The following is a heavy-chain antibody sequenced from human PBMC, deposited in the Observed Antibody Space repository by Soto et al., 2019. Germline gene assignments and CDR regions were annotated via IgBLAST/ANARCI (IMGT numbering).Heavy chain of an antibody. CDR2: ISGSGEKT. CDR3: AKASMLSTSCPLDY. V-gene: IGHV3-23*01. Sequence: EVQLLESGGGLVKPGGSLKLSCEASGFRLRSFAMTWVRQAPGKGLEWVAAISGSGEKTYYADSVKGRFTISRDNSKSIVSLLLSRLGVEDPAFYYCAKASMLSTSCPLDYWGQGTLVTVSS. CDR1: GFRLRSFA. D-gene: IGHD2-2*01. J-gene: IGHJ4*02.